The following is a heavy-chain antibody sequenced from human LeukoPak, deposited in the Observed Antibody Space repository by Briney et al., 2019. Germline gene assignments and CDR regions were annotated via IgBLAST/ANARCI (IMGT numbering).Heavy chain of an antibody. CDR1: GGSFSGYY. Sequence: NPSETLSLTCAVYGGSFSGYYWSWVRQPPGKGPEWIGEINHSGSTNYNPSLKSRVTISVDTSKNQFSLKLSSVTAADTAVYYCARGRRDGYRRYYYYHGMDVWGQGTTVTVSS. CDR3: ARGRRDGYRRYYYYHGMDV. D-gene: IGHD5-24*01. V-gene: IGHV4-34*01. CDR2: INHSGST. J-gene: IGHJ6*02.